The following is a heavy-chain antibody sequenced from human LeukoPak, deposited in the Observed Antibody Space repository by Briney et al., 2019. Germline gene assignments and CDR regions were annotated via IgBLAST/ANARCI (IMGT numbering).Heavy chain of an antibody. D-gene: IGHD6-19*01. CDR1: GFTFSAYA. Sequence: TGGSLRLSCAVSGFTFSAYAMNWVRQAPGKGLEWVSHIIGSGSTIYYADSVRDRFTISRDNAKNSLYLQMNSLRAEDTAVYYCASGGSSGWSYWGLGTLVTVSS. V-gene: IGHV3-48*03. CDR2: IIGSGSTI. CDR3: ASGGSSGWSY. J-gene: IGHJ4*02.